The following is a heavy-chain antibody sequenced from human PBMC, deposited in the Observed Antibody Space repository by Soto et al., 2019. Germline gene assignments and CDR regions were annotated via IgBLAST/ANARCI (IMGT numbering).Heavy chain of an antibody. J-gene: IGHJ4*02. D-gene: IGHD3-16*01. CDR2: IIPIFGTA. Sequence: SVKVSCKASGGTFSSYAISWVRQAPGQGLEWMGGIIPIFGTANYAQKFQGRVTITADKSTSTAYMELSSLRSEDTAVYYCAREFPYYVSSDSYLDYWGQGALVTVSS. CDR3: AREFPYYVSSDSYLDY. V-gene: IGHV1-69*06. CDR1: GGTFSSYA.